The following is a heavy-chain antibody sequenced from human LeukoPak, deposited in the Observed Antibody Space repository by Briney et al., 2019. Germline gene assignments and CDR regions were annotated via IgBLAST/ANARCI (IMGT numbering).Heavy chain of an antibody. CDR3: ARRGDGYNSIMGDDAFDI. CDR1: GGTFSSYA. Sequence: SVKVSCKASGGTFSSYAISWVRQAPGQGLEWMGRIIPILGIANYAQKFQGRVTITADKSTSTAYMELSSLRSEDTAVYYCARRGDGYNSIMGDDAFDIWGQGTMVTVSS. CDR2: IIPILGIA. D-gene: IGHD5-24*01. J-gene: IGHJ3*02. V-gene: IGHV1-69*04.